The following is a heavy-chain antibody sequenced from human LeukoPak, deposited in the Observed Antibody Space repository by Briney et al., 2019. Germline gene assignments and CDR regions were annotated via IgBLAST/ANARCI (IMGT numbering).Heavy chain of an antibody. CDR1: GGSFNTYY. V-gene: IGHV4-34*01. J-gene: IGHJ6*03. Sequence: PSETLSLTCAVYGGSFNTYYWNWIRQSPGRGLEWIGEINHTGTTNYNPSLKSRFTISVDTSKNQFSLKLSSVTAADTAVYYCARGAADRSTYYYYIDVWGEGTTVTVSS. CDR3: ARGAADRSTYYYYIDV. D-gene: IGHD1-14*01. CDR2: INHTGTT.